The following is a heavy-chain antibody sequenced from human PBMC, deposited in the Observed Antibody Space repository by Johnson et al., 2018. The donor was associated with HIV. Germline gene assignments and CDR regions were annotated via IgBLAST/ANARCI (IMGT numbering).Heavy chain of an antibody. Sequence: VQLVESGGCILRPGESLRLSCAASGFTFDDYGMSWVRQVPGKGLEWVSGINWNGGTTGYADSVKGRFTISRENAKNSLYLQMNSLRAEDTAVYYCARGGYSSGLGPRDAFDIWGQGTMVTVSS. D-gene: IGHD6-19*01. CDR1: GFTFDDYG. V-gene: IGHV3-20*04. J-gene: IGHJ3*02. CDR3: ARGGYSSGLGPRDAFDI. CDR2: INWNGGTT.